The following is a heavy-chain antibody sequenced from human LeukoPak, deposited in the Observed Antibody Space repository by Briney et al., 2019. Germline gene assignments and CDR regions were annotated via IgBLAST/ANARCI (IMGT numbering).Heavy chain of an antibody. CDR3: ARDAESDTGDFLYFDY. D-gene: IGHD4-17*01. CDR1: GDSISSSSYY. CDR2: IYYSGST. Sequence: SETLSLTCTVSGDSISSSSYYWGWIRQPPGKGLEWIGSIYYSGSTYYNPSLKSRVTISVDTPKNQFSLKVTSVTAADTAVYYCARDAESDTGDFLYFDYWGQGTLVTVSS. J-gene: IGHJ4*02. V-gene: IGHV4-39*07.